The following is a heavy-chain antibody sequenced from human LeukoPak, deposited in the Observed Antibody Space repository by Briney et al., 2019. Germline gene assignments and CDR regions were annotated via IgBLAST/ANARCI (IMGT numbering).Heavy chain of an antibody. CDR2: IYYSGST. CDR1: GGSISSYY. Sequence: SETLSLTCTVSGGSISSYYWSWIRQPPGKGLEWIGYIYYSGSTNYNPSLKSRVTISVDTSKNQFSLKLSSVTAADTAVYYCARRGVYTAMGTREHDAFDIWGQGTMVTVSS. CDR3: ARRGVYTAMGTREHDAFDI. J-gene: IGHJ3*02. D-gene: IGHD5-18*01. V-gene: IGHV4-59*01.